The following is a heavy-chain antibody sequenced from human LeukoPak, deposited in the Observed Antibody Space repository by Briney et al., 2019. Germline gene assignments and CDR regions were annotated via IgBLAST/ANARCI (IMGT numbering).Heavy chain of an antibody. Sequence: SETLSLTCTVSGGSFSSGGYFWSWIRQHPGEGLEWIGYIYYSGNTYYNPSLKSRVSISLDTSKNHFSLKLSSVTAADTAVYYCAREGDGHNSFDYWGQGTLVTVSS. CDR3: AREGDGHNSFDY. D-gene: IGHD5-24*01. V-gene: IGHV4-31*03. J-gene: IGHJ4*02. CDR2: IYYSGNT. CDR1: GGSFSSGGYF.